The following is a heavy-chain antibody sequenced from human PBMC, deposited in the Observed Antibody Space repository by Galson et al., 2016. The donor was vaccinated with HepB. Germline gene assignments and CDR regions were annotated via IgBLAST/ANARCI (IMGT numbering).Heavy chain of an antibody. V-gene: IGHV3-23*01. Sequence: SLRLSCAASGFMFRSYAMFWVRQAPGKGLEWVSSISGSGDSTYYADSVKGRFTISRDNSKNTVYLQMNSQRAEDTAVYYCAKALGSGTYRMNYYYYDMDVWGHGTAVTVSS. J-gene: IGHJ6*02. CDR2: ISGSGDST. CDR1: GFMFRSYA. D-gene: IGHD3-10*01. CDR3: AKALGSGTYRMNYYYYDMDV.